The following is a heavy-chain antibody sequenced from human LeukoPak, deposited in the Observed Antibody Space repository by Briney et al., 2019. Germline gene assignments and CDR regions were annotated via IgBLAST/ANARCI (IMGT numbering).Heavy chain of an antibody. CDR3: AKGMSDGSYSPLFS. V-gene: IGHV3-23*01. CDR1: GFTFSSYA. Sequence: PGGSLRLSCAASGFTFSSYAMTWVRQAPRKGLEWASTISVNRGGPTYYADSVKGRFTVSRDNSKNTLYLQINDPGAEDTAVYYCAKGMSDGSYSPLFSWGQGTLVTVSS. D-gene: IGHD2-15*01. J-gene: IGHJ4*02. CDR2: ISVNRGGPT.